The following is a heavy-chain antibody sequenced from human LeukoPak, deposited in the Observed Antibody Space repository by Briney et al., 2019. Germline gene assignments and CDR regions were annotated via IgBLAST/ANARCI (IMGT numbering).Heavy chain of an antibody. D-gene: IGHD2-2*01. CDR1: GGSVSSGSYY. J-gene: IGHJ6*02. Sequence: ASETLSLTCTVSGGSVSSGSYYWSWIRQPPGKGLEWIVYIYYSGSTNYNPSLKSRVTISVDTSKNQFSLKLSSVTAADTAVYYCARGYLGYCSSTSCSLIDGMDVWGQGTTVTVSS. CDR3: ARGYLGYCSSTSCSLIDGMDV. V-gene: IGHV4-61*01. CDR2: IYYSGST.